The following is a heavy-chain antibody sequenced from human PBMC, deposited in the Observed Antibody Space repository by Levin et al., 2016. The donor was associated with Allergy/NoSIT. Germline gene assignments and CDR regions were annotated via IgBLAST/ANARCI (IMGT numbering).Heavy chain of an antibody. CDR3: TRDKQPRVVGIFYFDY. J-gene: IGHJ4*01. D-gene: IGHD6-19*01. V-gene: IGHV3-49*02. CDR2: IRSKAYGGTT. Sequence: WIRQPPGKGLEYLGFIRSKAYGGTTEYAASVKGRFIISRDDSKSIAYLQMNSLKTEDTALYYCTRDKQPRVVGIFYFDYWGHGALVTVSS.